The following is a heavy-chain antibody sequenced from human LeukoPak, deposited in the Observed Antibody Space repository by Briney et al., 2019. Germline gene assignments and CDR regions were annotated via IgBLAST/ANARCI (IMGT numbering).Heavy chain of an antibody. D-gene: IGHD6-13*01. Sequence: SGGSLRLSCAASGFTFSSYSMNWVRQAPGKGLEWVSSISSSSSYIYYADSVKGRFTISRDNAKNSLYLQMNSLRAEDTAVYYCARVVAAAPDYWGQGTLVTVSS. CDR1: GFTFSSYS. CDR2: ISSSSSYI. J-gene: IGHJ4*02. CDR3: ARVVAAAPDY. V-gene: IGHV3-21*01.